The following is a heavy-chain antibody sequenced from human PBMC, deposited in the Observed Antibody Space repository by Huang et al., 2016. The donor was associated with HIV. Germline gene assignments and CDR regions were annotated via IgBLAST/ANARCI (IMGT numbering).Heavy chain of an antibody. Sequence: QVQLQESGPGLVKPSQTLSLICSVSGDSITTSMNYCWTWVRQPAGQGLEYVGRIYATGTTSYNPSRKTRVSISLDTSKNQVSLRLTSMTAADTAVYYCARATYRDFEYSFDFWGQGILVTVSS. V-gene: IGHV4-61*02. CDR3: ARATYRDFEYSFDF. CDR2: IYATGTT. J-gene: IGHJ4*02. D-gene: IGHD2-21*01. CDR1: GDSITTSMNYC.